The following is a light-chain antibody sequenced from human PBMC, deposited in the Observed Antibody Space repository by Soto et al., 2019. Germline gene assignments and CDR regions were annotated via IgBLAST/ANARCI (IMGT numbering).Light chain of an antibody. V-gene: IGKV1-9*01. Sequence: DIQMTQSPSSLSASVGDRVTITFRASQGISSYLAWYQQKPGKAPKLLIYAASTLQSGVPSRFSGSGSGTDFTLTVSSLQPEDFAVYYCQHDYNLLTFGGGTKVDIK. CDR1: QGISSY. CDR2: AAS. J-gene: IGKJ4*01. CDR3: QHDYNLLT.